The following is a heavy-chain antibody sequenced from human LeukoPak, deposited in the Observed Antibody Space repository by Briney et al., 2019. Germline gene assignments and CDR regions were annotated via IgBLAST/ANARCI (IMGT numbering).Heavy chain of an antibody. CDR3: ARRGDASSGWGDHDY. J-gene: IGHJ4*02. V-gene: IGHV3-23*01. D-gene: IGHD6-19*01. CDR1: GLTFSSNA. Sequence: GGSLRLSCAASGLTFSSNAMSWVRQAPGKGLEWVSTIGGSGDKTFYADSVKGRFTISRDNSKNTLHLQMSSLRGEDTALYYCARRGDASSGWGDHDYWGQGALVTVSS. CDR2: IGGSGDKT.